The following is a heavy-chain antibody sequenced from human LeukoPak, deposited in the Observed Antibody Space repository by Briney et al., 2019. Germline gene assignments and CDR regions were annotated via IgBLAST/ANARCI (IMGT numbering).Heavy chain of an antibody. D-gene: IGHD1-26*01. CDR2: ISYDGRTT. V-gene: IGHV3-30*03. J-gene: IGHJ4*02. CDR3: ARDLGYYRADY. Sequence: HPGRSLRLSCAASGFTFSNYGMQWVRQAPGKGLEWLAVISYDGRTTFYADSVRGRFTISRDNAKNSLYMQMNSLRAEDTAVYYCARDLGYYRADYWGQGTLVTVSS. CDR1: GFTFSNYG.